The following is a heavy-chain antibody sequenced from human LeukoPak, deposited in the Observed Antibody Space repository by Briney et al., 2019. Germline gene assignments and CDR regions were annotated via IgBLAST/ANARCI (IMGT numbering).Heavy chain of an antibody. CDR1: GGSISSYY. CDR2: IFYSGST. J-gene: IGHJ5*02. D-gene: IGHD4-11*01. V-gene: IGHV4-59*01. Sequence: PSETLSLTCTVSGGSISSYYWSWVRQAPGKGLEWIGYIFYSGSTNYSPSLKSRVTISIATSKNQFSLRLNSVTAADTAVYFCARTGDYSRSTGGWFDPWGQGTLVTVSS. CDR3: ARTGDYSRSTGGWFDP.